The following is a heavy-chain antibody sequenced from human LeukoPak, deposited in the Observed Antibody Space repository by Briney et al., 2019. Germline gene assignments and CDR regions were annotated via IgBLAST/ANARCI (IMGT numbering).Heavy chain of an antibody. Sequence: SETLSLTCTVSGDSISNYYWNWIRQPAGNGLEWIGRIYVGGGTNHNPSLKSRISMSVDTSKNQFSLHLSSVTAADTAVYYCARIRGSFGVLTTRRGRMDVWGKGTTVTVSS. D-gene: IGHD3-3*01. CDR3: ARIRGSFGVLTTRRGRMDV. V-gene: IGHV4-4*07. J-gene: IGHJ6*03. CDR2: IYVGGGT. CDR1: GDSISNYY.